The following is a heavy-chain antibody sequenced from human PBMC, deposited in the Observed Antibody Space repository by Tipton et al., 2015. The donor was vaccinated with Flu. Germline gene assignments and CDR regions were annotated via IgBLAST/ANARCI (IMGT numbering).Heavy chain of an antibody. V-gene: IGHV3-48*03. CDR2: ISGSGEPI. D-gene: IGHD5-12*01. CDR3: ATLGNSGTDGFDI. CDR1: TLSFRTYE. J-gene: IGHJ3*02. Sequence: SLSLSCAASTLSFRTYEMNWVRQAPGQGLEWVAYISGSGEPIYYADSVKGRFTISRDNAKNTLYLQWNSLTTEDTAVYYCATLGNSGTDGFDIWGQGTMVTISS.